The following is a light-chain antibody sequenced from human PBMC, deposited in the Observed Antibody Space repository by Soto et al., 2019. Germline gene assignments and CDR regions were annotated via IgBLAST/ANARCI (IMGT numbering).Light chain of an antibody. Sequence: EIVMTQSPATLSVSPEERATLSCMASQSVSSNLAWYQQKPGQAPRLLIYGASTRATGIPARFSGSGSGTEFTLTISSLKSEDFAVYYCQQYNNWPPWTFGHGTRLEIK. J-gene: IGKJ5*01. CDR1: QSVSSN. CDR2: GAS. CDR3: QQYNNWPPWT. V-gene: IGKV3-15*01.